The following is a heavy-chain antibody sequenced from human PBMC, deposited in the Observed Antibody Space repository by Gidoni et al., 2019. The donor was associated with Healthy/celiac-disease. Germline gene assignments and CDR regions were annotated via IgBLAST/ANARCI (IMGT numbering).Heavy chain of an antibody. Sequence: EVQLVESGGGLVQPGGSLRLSCAASGFTFSSYEMNWVRQAPGKGLEWVSDISSSGSTIYYADSVKGRVTIARDNAKNSLYLQMNSLRAEDTAVYYCARATKYDYVWGSYRYFDYWGQGTLVTVSS. J-gene: IGHJ4*02. CDR3: ARATKYDYVWGSYRYFDY. CDR1: GFTFSSYE. V-gene: IGHV3-48*03. D-gene: IGHD3-16*02. CDR2: ISSSGSTI.